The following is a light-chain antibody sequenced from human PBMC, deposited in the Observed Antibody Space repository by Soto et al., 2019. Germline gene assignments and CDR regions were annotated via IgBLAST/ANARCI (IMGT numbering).Light chain of an antibody. CDR1: SSDVGGYNY. J-gene: IGLJ2*01. CDR3: SSFAGNNNLV. Sequence: SALTQPPSASGSPGQSVTISCTGTSSDVGGYNYVSWYQQHPGKAPKLMISEVSKRPSGVPDRFSGSKSGNTASLTVSGLQAEDEADYYCSSFAGNNNLVFGGGTQLTV. V-gene: IGLV2-8*01. CDR2: EVS.